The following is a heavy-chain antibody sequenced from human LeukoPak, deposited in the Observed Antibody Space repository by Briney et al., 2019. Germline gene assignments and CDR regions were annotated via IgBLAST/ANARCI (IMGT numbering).Heavy chain of an antibody. V-gene: IGHV4-59*01. CDR3: ARDSGSYGTDY. D-gene: IGHD1-26*01. J-gene: IGHJ4*02. Sequence: KPSETLSLTCTVSGGSISSYYWSWIRQPPGKGLEWIGYIYYSGSTNYNPSLKSRVTISLDTSKNQFSLKLSSVTAADTAFHYCARDSGSYGTDYWGQGTLVTVSS. CDR1: GGSISSYY. CDR2: IYYSGST.